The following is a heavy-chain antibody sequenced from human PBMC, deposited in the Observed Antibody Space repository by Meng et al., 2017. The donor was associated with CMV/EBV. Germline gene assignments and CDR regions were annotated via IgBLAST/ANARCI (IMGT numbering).Heavy chain of an antibody. CDR1: GGSISSGDYY. J-gene: IGHJ4*02. CDR3: ARVGRTSCYDY. Sequence: QVQMQESGPGLVKPSQTLSLTCPVPGGSISSGDYYWSWIRQPPGKGLEWIGYIYYSGSTYYNPSLKSRVTISVDTSKNQFSLKLSSVTAADTAVYYCARVGRTSCYDYWGQGTLVTVFS. D-gene: IGHD2-2*01. CDR2: IYYSGST. V-gene: IGHV4-30-4*08.